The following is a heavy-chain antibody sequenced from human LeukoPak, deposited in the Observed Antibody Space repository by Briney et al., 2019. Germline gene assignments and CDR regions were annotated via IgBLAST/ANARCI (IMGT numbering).Heavy chain of an antibody. J-gene: IGHJ6*03. Sequence: GGSLRLSCAASGFTFSTYSMDWVRQAPGKGLEWVSYISSSSGTIYYADSGKGRFTISRDNARNSLYLHMNSLRAEDTAVYYCAREDCSGGSCYNYYYYYMDVWGKGTTVTVSS. CDR2: ISSSSGTI. CDR3: AREDCSGGSCYNYYYYYMDV. V-gene: IGHV3-48*01. CDR1: GFTFSTYS. D-gene: IGHD2-15*01.